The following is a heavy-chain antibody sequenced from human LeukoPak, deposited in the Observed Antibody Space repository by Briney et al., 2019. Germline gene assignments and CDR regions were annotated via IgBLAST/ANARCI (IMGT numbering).Heavy chain of an antibody. CDR2: INHSGST. D-gene: IGHD1-7*01. CDR1: GGSFSGYY. V-gene: IGHV4-34*01. CDR3: ARAGRLELFFAYYFDY. Sequence: SETLSLTCAVYGGSFSGYYWSWIRQPPGKGLEWIGEINHSGSTNYNPSLKSRVTISVDTSKNQFSLKLSSVTAVDTAVYYCARAGRLELFFAYYFDYWGQGTLVTVSS. J-gene: IGHJ4*02.